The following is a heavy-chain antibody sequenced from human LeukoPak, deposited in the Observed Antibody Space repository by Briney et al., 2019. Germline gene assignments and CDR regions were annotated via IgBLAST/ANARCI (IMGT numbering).Heavy chain of an antibody. CDR3: ARAIAAAYMDV. Sequence: GGSLRLSCAASGFTFSSYWMSWVRQAPGKGLEWVANIKQDGSEKYYVDSVKGRFTISRDNAKNSLYLQMNSLRAEDTAVYYRARAIAAAYMDVWGQGTTVTVSS. D-gene: IGHD6-13*01. V-gene: IGHV3-7*01. CDR1: GFTFSSYW. CDR2: IKQDGSEK. J-gene: IGHJ6*02.